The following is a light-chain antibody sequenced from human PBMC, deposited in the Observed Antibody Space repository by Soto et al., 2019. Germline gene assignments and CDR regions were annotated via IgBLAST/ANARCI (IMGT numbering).Light chain of an antibody. CDR1: QDISGW. J-gene: IGKJ1*01. CDR2: AAS. Sequence: DIQMPQSPSSVSSSVGDRVTITCRASQDISGWLAWFQQKPGKAPNLLIYAASIFQIGVPSRFSGNGSGTDFTHTITYLHPEDIANYYCQQANSFPWTFGQGTTVEL. V-gene: IGKV1-12*01. CDR3: QQANSFPWT.